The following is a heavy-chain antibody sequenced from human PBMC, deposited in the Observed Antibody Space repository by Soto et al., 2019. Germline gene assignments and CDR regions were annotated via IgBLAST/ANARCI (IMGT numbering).Heavy chain of an antibody. CDR2: ISDDGSNK. D-gene: IGHD4-4*01. V-gene: IGHV3-30-3*01. CDR3: ARDPSFDYSNTNWFDP. Sequence: GGSLRLSCASSGFIFSRYAMHWVRQAPGKGLEWVAVISDDGSNKYYADSVKGRFTISRDNSKNTLYLQMNSLRVEDTAVYYCARDPSFDYSNTNWFDPWGQGTLVTVSS. J-gene: IGHJ5*02. CDR1: GFIFSRYA.